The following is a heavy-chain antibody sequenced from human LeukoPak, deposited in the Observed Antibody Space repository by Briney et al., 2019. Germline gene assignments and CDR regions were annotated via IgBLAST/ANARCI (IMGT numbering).Heavy chain of an antibody. CDR1: GLTFSSYW. D-gene: IGHD2-2*01. V-gene: IGHV3-7*01. CDR3: ARDSRLSDIDY. Sequence: GGSLRLSCAASGLTFSSYWMSWVRQAPGKGLEWVANIKQDGSEKYYVDSVKGRFTISRDNAKNSLYLQMNSLRAEDTAVYYCARDSRLSDIDYWGQGTLVTVSS. J-gene: IGHJ4*02. CDR2: IKQDGSEK.